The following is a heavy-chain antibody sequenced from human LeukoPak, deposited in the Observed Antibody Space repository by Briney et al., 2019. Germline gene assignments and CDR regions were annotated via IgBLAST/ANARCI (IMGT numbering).Heavy chain of an antibody. V-gene: IGHV3-15*01. CDR3: TTGNWGSFSY. J-gene: IGHJ4*02. Sequence: PGGSLRLSCAASGFTFSDYYMNWVRQAPGKGLEWVGRIKSKTDGGTTDYAAPVKGRFTISRDDSRHTLYLQVNSLKTEDTAVYYCTTGNWGSFSYWGQGTLVTVSS. CDR1: GFTFSDYY. D-gene: IGHD7-27*01. CDR2: IKSKTDGGTT.